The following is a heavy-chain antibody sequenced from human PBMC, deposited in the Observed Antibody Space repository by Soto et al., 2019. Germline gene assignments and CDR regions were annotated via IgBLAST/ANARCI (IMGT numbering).Heavy chain of an antibody. Sequence: EVQLVESGGGLVQPGGSLRLSCAASGFTVSSNSMSWVRQAPGKGLEWVSVIYSGGSTYYADSVKGRFTISRDNSKNTLYLQMNSLRAEDTAVYYCARERVIVGATGGMDVWGQGTTVTVSS. J-gene: IGHJ6*02. V-gene: IGHV3-66*01. D-gene: IGHD1-26*01. CDR3: ARERVIVGATGGMDV. CDR1: GFTVSSNS. CDR2: IYSGGST.